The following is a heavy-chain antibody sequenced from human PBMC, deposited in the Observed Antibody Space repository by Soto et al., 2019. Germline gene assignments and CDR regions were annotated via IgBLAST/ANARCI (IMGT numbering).Heavy chain of an antibody. J-gene: IGHJ6*02. D-gene: IGHD3-10*01. CDR3: ASLPIRRYYGSGPNLWDYYYGMDV. CDR2: IYHSGSA. V-gene: IGHV4-4*02. Sequence: PSETVSLTCLVSGQYIKSNFWWAWVRQSPGKDLEWIGEIYHSGSAIYTPSLKSRVTISVDTSKNQFSLKLSSVTAADTAVYYCASLPIRRYYGSGPNLWDYYYGMDVWGQGTTVTVSS. CDR1: GQYIKSNFW.